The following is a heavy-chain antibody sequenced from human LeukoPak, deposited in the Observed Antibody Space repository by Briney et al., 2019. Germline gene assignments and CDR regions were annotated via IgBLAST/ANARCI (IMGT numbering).Heavy chain of an antibody. CDR3: ARAWGTRPPSVVTGAYFDY. CDR1: GGTFSSYA. J-gene: IGHJ4*02. Sequence: SVKVSCKASGGTFSSYAISWVRQAPGQGLEWMGGIIPIFGTANYAQKFQGRVTMTRDTSTSTVYMELSSLRSEDTAVYYCARAWGTRPPSVVTGAYFDYWGQGTLVTVSS. D-gene: IGHD4-23*01. V-gene: IGHV1-69*05. CDR2: IIPIFGTA.